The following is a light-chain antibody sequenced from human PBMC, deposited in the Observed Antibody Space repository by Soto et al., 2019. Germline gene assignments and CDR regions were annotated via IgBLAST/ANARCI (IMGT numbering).Light chain of an antibody. CDR3: CSYAGSYTFV. J-gene: IGLJ2*01. V-gene: IGLV2-11*01. Sequence: QSVLTQPRSVSGSPGQSVTISCTGTSSDVGGYNYVSWYQQHPGKAPKLMIYDVSNRPSGVPDRFSGSKSGNTASLTISGLQAEDEADYYCCSYAGSYTFVFGGGTQLTVL. CDR2: DVS. CDR1: SSDVGGYNY.